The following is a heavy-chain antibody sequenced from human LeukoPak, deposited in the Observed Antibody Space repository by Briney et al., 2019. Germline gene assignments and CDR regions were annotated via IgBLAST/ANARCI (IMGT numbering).Heavy chain of an antibody. CDR2: IYYSGST. V-gene: IGHV4-39*01. CDR3: ARVPREWLAPYDAFDI. Sequence: SETLSLTCTVSGGSISSSSYYWGWIRQPPGKGLEWIGSIYYSGSTYYNPSLKSRVTISVGTSKNQFSLKLSSVTAADTAVYYCARVPREWLAPYDAFDIWGQGTMVTVSS. D-gene: IGHD6-19*01. J-gene: IGHJ3*02. CDR1: GGSISSSSYY.